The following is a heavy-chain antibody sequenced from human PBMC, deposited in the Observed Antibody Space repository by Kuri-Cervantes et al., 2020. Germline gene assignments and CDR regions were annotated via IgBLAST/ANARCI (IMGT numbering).Heavy chain of an antibody. D-gene: IGHD2-15*01. CDR2: INHSGST. V-gene: IGHV4-34*01. CDR3: ARLRGECSGGRCYRYYFDY. J-gene: IGHJ4*02. Sequence: GSLRLSCAVYGGSLSGYYWSWIRQPPGKGLEWIGEINHSGSTNYNPSLKSRVTISVDTSKNQFSLKLSSVTAADTAVYYCARLRGECSGGRCYRYYFDYWGQGTLVTVSS. CDR1: GGSLSGYY.